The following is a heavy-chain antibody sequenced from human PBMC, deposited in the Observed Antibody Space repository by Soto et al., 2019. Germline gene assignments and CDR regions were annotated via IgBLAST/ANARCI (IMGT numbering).Heavy chain of an antibody. CDR2: IYYSGST. CDR3: ARFWWGDFENNWFYP. V-gene: IGHV4-59*08. CDR1: GGSISSYY. J-gene: IGHJ5*02. Sequence: SETLSLTCTVSGGSISSYYWSWIRQPPGKGLEWIGYIYYSGSTNYNPSLKSRVTISVDTSKNQFSLKLSSVTAADTAVYYCARFWWGDFENNWFYPWGQGTLVTVSS. D-gene: IGHD2-21*02.